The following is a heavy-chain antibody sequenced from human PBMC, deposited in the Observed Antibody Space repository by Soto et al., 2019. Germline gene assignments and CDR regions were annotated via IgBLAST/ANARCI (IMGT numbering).Heavy chain of an antibody. V-gene: IGHV3-23*01. CDR3: AKRPLSIRMFDY. D-gene: IGHD3-16*02. CDR2: ITGSGGDT. Sequence: EVQLLDSGGGFVQPGGSLRLSCAASGFIFSNYVMSWVRLAPGKGLEWVANITGSGGDTFYADSVKGRFAISRDNSKNTLYLKLSSLRVEDTAVYYCAKRPLSIRMFDYWGQGTLVTVSS. CDR1: GFIFSNYV. J-gene: IGHJ4*02.